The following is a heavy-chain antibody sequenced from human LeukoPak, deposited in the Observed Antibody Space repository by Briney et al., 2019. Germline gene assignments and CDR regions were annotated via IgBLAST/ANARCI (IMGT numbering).Heavy chain of an antibody. D-gene: IGHD1-26*01. CDR2: IYNSGST. V-gene: IGHV4-59*06. CDR3: ASGGGSYLGPYYFDY. J-gene: IGHJ4*02. CDR1: GGSISSYY. Sequence: SETLSLTCSVSGGSISSYYWSWIRQLPGKGLEYIGYIYNSGSTYYNPSLKSRVTISVDTSKNHFSLKLGSVTAADTAVYYCASGGGSYLGPYYFDYWGQGTLVTVSS.